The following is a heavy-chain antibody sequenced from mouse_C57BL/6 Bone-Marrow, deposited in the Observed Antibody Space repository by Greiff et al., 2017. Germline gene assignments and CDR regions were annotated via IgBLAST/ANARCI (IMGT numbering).Heavy chain of an antibody. D-gene: IGHD2-3*01. V-gene: IGHV1-47*01. CDR3: ARASYDGYYGVAY. J-gene: IGHJ3*01. CDR2: FHPYSDDT. CDR1: GYTFTTYP. Sequence: QVQLKESGADLVKPGASVKMSCKASGYTFTTYPIAWMQQNHGKSLEWIGNFHPYSDDTKYTEKFKGQATLTVEKSSSTVYLESSRLTSDDSAVYYCARASYDGYYGVAYWGQGTLVTVSA.